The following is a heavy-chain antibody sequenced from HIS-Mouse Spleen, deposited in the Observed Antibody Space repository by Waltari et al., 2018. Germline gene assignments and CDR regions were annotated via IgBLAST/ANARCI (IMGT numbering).Heavy chain of an antibody. CDR2: IYYRGST. D-gene: IGHD6-13*01. Sequence: QLQLQESGPGLVKPSETLSLTCTVSGGSISSSSYYWGWIRQPPGKGLGWIGSIYYRGSTDSNPSLKSRGTISGDTSKNQFSLKLSSVTAADTAVYYCAREIPYSSSWYDWYFDLWGRGTLVTVSS. V-gene: IGHV4-39*07. J-gene: IGHJ2*01. CDR1: GGSISSSSYY. CDR3: AREIPYSSSWYDWYFDL.